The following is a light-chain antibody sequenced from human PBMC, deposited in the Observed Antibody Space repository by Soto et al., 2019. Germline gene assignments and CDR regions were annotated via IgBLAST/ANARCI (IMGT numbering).Light chain of an antibody. CDR1: QTINKY. J-gene: IGKJ1*01. CDR2: AAS. V-gene: IGKV1-39*01. CDR3: QQSYAIPGT. Sequence: DIQMTQSPSSLSASVGDRVTITCRASQTINKYLNWYQHKPGKPPKLLVFAASSLQTGVPTRFSGSGAGTYFTLTISNLQYEDFATYYCQQSYAIPGTFGRGTKVEIK.